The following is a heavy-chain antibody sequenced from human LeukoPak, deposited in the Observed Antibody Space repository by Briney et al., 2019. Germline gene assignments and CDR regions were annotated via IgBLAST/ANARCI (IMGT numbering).Heavy chain of an antibody. Sequence: GGSLRLSCAASGFTFRSYWMTWVRQAPGKGLEWVANIKQDGSEKYYVASVQGRFTISRDNAKNSLYLQMNSLRAEDTAVYYCARTTTVTTVDWGQGALVTVSS. V-gene: IGHV3-7*01. CDR1: GFTFRSYW. CDR3: ARTTTVTTVD. D-gene: IGHD4-17*01. CDR2: IKQDGSEK. J-gene: IGHJ4*02.